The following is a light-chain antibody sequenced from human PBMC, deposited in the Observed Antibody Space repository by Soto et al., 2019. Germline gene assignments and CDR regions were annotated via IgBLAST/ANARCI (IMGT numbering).Light chain of an antibody. Sequence: QAVVTQEPSLTVSPGGTVTLTCGSSTGAVTNGHYPYWFQQKPGQAPRTLIYDTTNRHSWTPARFSGSLLGGKAALTLSGAQPEDEAEYYCLLYYNGPYVFGTGTKGTVL. J-gene: IGLJ1*01. CDR1: TGAVTNGHY. CDR2: DTT. V-gene: IGLV7-46*01. CDR3: LLYYNGPYV.